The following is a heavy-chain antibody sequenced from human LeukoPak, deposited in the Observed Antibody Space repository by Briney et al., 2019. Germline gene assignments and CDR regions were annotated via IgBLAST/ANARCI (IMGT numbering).Heavy chain of an antibody. Sequence: GGSLRLSCAASGLTFSSNYMNWVRQAPGKGLEWVSVIYSGGSTYYEDSVQDRFTISRDNSKNTLYLQMNSLRAADTAVYYCARWGGQTIDYWGQGTLVTVSS. CDR2: IYSGGST. J-gene: IGHJ4*02. CDR1: GLTFSSNY. V-gene: IGHV3-66*01. CDR3: ARWGGQTIDY. D-gene: IGHD1-7*01.